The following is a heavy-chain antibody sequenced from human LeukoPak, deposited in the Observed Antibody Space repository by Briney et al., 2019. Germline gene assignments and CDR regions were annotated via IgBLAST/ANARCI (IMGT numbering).Heavy chain of an antibody. D-gene: IGHD2-15*01. CDR3: ATDTPNCSGGSCYSQRWYFDL. J-gene: IGHJ2*01. Sequence: ASVKVSCKASGYTFTSYYMHWVRQAPGQGLEWMGIINPSGGSTSYAQKFQGRVTMTRDMSTSTVYMELSSLRSEDTAVYYCATDTPNCSGGSCYSQRWYFDLWGRGTLVTVSS. V-gene: IGHV1-46*01. CDR1: GYTFTSYY. CDR2: INPSGGST.